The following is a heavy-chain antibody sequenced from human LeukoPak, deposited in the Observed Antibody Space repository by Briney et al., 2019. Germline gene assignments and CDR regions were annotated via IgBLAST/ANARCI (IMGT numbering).Heavy chain of an antibody. D-gene: IGHD2-8*02. CDR2: ISYDGRIK. Sequence: GRSLRLSCAATGLAFSSYAIHLVRQAPGKGLEWVSFISYDGRIKYYADSVKGRLTISRDNSKNTLSLQMNSLRAEDTAIYYCARDLSEKYCIDYWGQGTLVTVSS. CDR1: GLAFSSYA. V-gene: IGHV3-30-3*01. J-gene: IGHJ4*02. CDR3: ARDLSEKYCIDY.